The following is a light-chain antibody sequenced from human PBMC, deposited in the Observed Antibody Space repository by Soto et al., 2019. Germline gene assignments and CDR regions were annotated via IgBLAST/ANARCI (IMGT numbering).Light chain of an antibody. Sequence: EIVLTQSPGSLSLSPGERATLSCRASQSVDSSFFAWYQQKPGQAPRLLIYGASNRATGIPDRFSGRGSGIDFTITITGLEPDDFAVYYCQQYVSSVTFGQGTKVEIK. CDR1: QSVDSSF. CDR2: GAS. J-gene: IGKJ1*01. V-gene: IGKV3-20*01. CDR3: QQYVSSVT.